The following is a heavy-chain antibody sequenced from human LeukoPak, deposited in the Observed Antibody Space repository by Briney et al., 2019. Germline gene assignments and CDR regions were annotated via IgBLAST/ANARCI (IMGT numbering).Heavy chain of an antibody. D-gene: IGHD3-10*01. V-gene: IGHV3-74*01. CDR2: INSDGSST. CDR3: ARAPGSNKHFEH. Sequence: PGGSLRLSCAASGFIFSSYWMHWVRQAPGKGLVWVSRINSDGSSTTYADSVKGRFTISRDNAKNTLYLQMNSLRAEDTAVYYCARAPGSNKHFEHWGQGTLVTVSS. J-gene: IGHJ4*02. CDR1: GFIFSSYW.